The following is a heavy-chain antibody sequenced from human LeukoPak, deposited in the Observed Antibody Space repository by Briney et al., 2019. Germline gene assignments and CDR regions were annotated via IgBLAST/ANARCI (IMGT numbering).Heavy chain of an antibody. D-gene: IGHD6-19*01. CDR2: IYHSGST. V-gene: IGHV4-39*07. CDR3: ARIPRKSSGWYYFDY. J-gene: IGHJ4*02. Sequence: SETLSLTCTVSGGSISSGDYYWSWIRQPPGKGLEWIGEIYHSGSTNYNPSLKSRVTISVDKSKDQFSLKLSSVTAADTAVYYCARIPRKSSGWYYFDYWGQGTLVTVSS. CDR1: GGSISSGDYY.